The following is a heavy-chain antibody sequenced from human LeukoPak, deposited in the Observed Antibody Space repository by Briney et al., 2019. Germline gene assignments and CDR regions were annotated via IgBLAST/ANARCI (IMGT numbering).Heavy chain of an antibody. CDR1: GFTVSSNY. CDR2: IHNDGPT. V-gene: IGHV3-53*01. CDR3: ASGRGQN. J-gene: IGHJ4*02. D-gene: IGHD3-10*01. Sequence: GGSLRLSCAASGFTVSSNYMSWVRQAPGKGLEWVSLIHNDGPTYYADSVKGRFTISRDNSKTTLYLQMNSLRAKDTALYYCASGRGQNWGQGTLVTVSS.